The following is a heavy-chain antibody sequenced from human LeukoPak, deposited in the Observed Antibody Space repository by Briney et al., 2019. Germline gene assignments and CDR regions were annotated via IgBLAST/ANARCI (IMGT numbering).Heavy chain of an antibody. CDR1: GYTFTSYG. CDR3: ARNDDIVLMVPLDY. V-gene: IGHV1-18*01. Sequence: ASVKVSCKASGYTFTSYGISWVRQAPGQGLEWMGWISAYSGNTNYAQKLQGRVTMTTDTSTSTAYMELRSLRSDDTAVYYCARNDDIVLMVPLDYWGQGTLVTVSS. CDR2: ISAYSGNT. J-gene: IGHJ4*02. D-gene: IGHD2-8*01.